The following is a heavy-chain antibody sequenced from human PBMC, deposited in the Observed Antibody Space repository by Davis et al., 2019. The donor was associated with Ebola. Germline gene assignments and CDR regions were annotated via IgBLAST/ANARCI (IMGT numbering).Heavy chain of an antibody. J-gene: IGHJ4*02. D-gene: IGHD3-22*01. V-gene: IGHV4-59*01. CDR1: GGSISSYY. Sequence: SETLSLTCTVSGGSISSYYWTWIRQPPGNGLEWIGYVFYNGGTNYNPSLKSRVSISMDTSKNQFSLKLTSVTAADTAVYYCARMGLSSGYYFFDYWGQGTLVTVSS. CDR3: ARMGLSSGYYFFDY. CDR2: VFYNGGT.